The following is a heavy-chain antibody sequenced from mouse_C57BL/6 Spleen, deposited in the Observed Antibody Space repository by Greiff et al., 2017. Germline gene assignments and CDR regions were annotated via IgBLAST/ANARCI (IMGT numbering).Heavy chain of an antibody. J-gene: IGHJ2*01. Sequence: QVQLQQSGAELVRPGASVTLSCKASGYTFTDYEMHWVKQTPVHGLEWIGAIDPETGGTAYNQKFKGKAILTADKSSSTAYMELRSLTSEDSAVYYCTRGDGYPSFGYWGQGTTLTVSS. CDR3: TRGDGYPSFGY. V-gene: IGHV1-15*01. CDR1: GYTFTDYE. CDR2: IDPETGGT. D-gene: IGHD2-3*01.